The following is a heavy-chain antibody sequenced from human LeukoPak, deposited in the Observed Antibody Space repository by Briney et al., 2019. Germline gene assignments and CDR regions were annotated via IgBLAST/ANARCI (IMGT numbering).Heavy chain of an antibody. CDR1: GGSISSYY. CDR2: IYYSGST. CDR3: ARLNEGILPAFDI. Sequence: PSETLSLTCTVSGGSISSYYWSWIRQPPGKGLEWIGYIYYSGSTNYNPSLKSRVTISVDTSKNQFSLKLSSVTAADTAVYYCARLNEGILPAFDIWGQGTMVTVSS. V-gene: IGHV4-59*08. J-gene: IGHJ3*02.